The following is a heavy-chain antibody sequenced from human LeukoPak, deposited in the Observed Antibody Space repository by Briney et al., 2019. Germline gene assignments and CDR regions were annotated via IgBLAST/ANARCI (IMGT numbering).Heavy chain of an antibody. V-gene: IGHV4-59*08. D-gene: IGHD5-12*01. CDR1: GASITSYY. Sequence: PSETLSLTYTVAGASITSYYWSWIRQPPGKGLEWIAYISYSGSTNYNPSLRSRVTISLDTSTNHFSLKLSSVTAADTAVYYCARQSSGYDLGPFAYWGQGTLVTVSS. CDR2: ISYSGST. J-gene: IGHJ4*02. CDR3: ARQSSGYDLGPFAY.